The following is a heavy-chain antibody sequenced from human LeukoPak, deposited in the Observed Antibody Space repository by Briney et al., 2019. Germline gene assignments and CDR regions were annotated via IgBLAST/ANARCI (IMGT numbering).Heavy chain of an antibody. CDR3: ARSQRLGYFDY. CDR2: IIPIFGTA. Sequence: GASVKVSCKASGGTFSNYAISWVRQAPGQGLEWMGGIIPIFGTANYAQKFQGRVTITADESTSTAYMELSFLRSEDTAVYYCARSQRLGYFDYWGQGTLVTVSS. J-gene: IGHJ4*02. CDR1: GGTFSNYA. V-gene: IGHV1-69*13. D-gene: IGHD6-19*01.